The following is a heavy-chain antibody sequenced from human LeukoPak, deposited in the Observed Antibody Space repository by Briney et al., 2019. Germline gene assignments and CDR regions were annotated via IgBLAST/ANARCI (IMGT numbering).Heavy chain of an antibody. Sequence: SETLSLTCAVYGGSFSGYYWSWIRQPPGKGLEWIGEINHSGSTNYSPSLKSRVTISVDTSKNQFSLKLSSVTAADTAVYYCARGLTPGMDWFDPWGQGTLVTVSS. CDR2: INHSGST. J-gene: IGHJ5*02. D-gene: IGHD1-14*01. V-gene: IGHV4-34*01. CDR1: GGSFSGYY. CDR3: ARGLTPGMDWFDP.